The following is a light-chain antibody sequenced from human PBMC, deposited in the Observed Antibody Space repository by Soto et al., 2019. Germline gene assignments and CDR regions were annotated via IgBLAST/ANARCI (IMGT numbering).Light chain of an antibody. J-gene: IGLJ2*01. CDR3: CSYAGSHVV. CDR2: EGS. Sequence: QSALTQPASVSGSPGQSITISCTGTSSDVGSYNLVSWYQQHPGKAPKLMIYEGSKRPSGVSNRFSASKSGNTASLTISGLQAEDEADYYCCSYAGSHVVFGGGTKVTVL. CDR1: SSDVGSYNL. V-gene: IGLV2-23*01.